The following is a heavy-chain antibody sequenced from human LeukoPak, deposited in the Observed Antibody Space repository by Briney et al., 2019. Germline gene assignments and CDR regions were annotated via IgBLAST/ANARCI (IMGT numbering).Heavy chain of an antibody. Sequence: GGSLRLSCAASGFTFSSYSMNWVRQAPGKGLEWVSYISSSSSTIYYADSVKGRFTISRDNAKNSLYLQMNNLRAEDTAVYYCAREWVLNNDYWGEGTLVTVSS. J-gene: IGHJ4*02. CDR2: ISSSSSTI. CDR3: AREWVLNNDY. V-gene: IGHV3-48*01. CDR1: GFTFSSYS. D-gene: IGHD1-26*01.